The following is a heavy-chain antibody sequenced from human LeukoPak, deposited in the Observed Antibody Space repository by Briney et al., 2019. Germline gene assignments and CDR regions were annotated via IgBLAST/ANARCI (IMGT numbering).Heavy chain of an antibody. Sequence: SETLSLTCTVSGGSISSYYWSWVRQPPGKGLEWIGYIYYSGSTNYNPSLKSRVTISVDTSKNQLSLKLSSVTAADTAVYYCARGGSGWYQSDYWGQGTLVTVSS. J-gene: IGHJ4*02. CDR1: GGSISSYY. V-gene: IGHV4-59*01. CDR2: IYYSGST. CDR3: ARGGSGWYQSDY. D-gene: IGHD6-19*01.